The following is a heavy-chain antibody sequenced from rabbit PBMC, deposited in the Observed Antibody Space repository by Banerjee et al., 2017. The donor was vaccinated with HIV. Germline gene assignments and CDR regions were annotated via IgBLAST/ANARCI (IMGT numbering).Heavy chain of an antibody. D-gene: IGHD1-1*01. Sequence: QSLEESGGDLVKPGASLTLTCTASGFSFSVSYYMCWVRQAPGKGLEWIGCIYPDYSSIGYASWVKGRFTISKTSSTTVTLQMTSLTAADTATYFCAREIDGGGYGVTNLWGPGTLVTVS. CDR1: GFSFSVSYY. CDR3: AREIDGGGYGVTNL. J-gene: IGHJ4*01. V-gene: IGHV1S40*01. CDR2: IYPDYSSI.